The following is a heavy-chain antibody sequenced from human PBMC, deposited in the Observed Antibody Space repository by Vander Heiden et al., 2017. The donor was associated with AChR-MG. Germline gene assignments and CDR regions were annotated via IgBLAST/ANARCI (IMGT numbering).Heavy chain of an antibody. J-gene: IGHJ6*02. CDR2: TSHNGGNT. D-gene: IGHD2-21*01. Sequence: QVQLVESGGGVVQPVRSLRLSCAASGFMFNSYVMHWVSHAAGKGQEGVAVTSHNGGNTFYADTVKGRFTISRDNSKLTLYLEMNSLRPDDTALYYCARDQAPRLQHFGLDVWGQGTTVTVSS. CDR3: ARDQAPRLQHFGLDV. V-gene: IGHV3-30-3*01. CDR1: GFMFNSYV.